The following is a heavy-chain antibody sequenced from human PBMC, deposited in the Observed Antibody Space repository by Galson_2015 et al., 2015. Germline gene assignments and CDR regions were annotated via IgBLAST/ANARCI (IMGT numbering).Heavy chain of an antibody. CDR3: ARMKLQPPLHYYYYYGMGV. Sequence: QSGAEVKKPGESLKISCKGSGYSFTSYWIGWVRQMPGKGLEWMGIIYPGDSDTRYSPSFQGQVTISADKSISTAYLQWSSLKASDTAMYYCARMKLQPPLHYYYYYGMGVWGQGTTVTVSS. D-gene: IGHD2-15*01. V-gene: IGHV5-51*01. CDR1: GYSFTSYW. CDR2: IYPGDSDT. J-gene: IGHJ6*02.